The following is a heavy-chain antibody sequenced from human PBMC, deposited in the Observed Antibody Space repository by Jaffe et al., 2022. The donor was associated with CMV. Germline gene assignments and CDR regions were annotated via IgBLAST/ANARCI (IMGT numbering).Heavy chain of an antibody. J-gene: IGHJ3*01. V-gene: IGHV3-21*01. CDR2: IHGSSNYI. D-gene: IGHD3-9*01. Sequence: EEQMLESGGGLVKPGGSRRLSCAASGFPFSIYSMNWVRLAPGRGLEWVASIHGSSNYIYYADSLKGRFTISRDNAKNSLYLQMDSLRAEDTAVYFCARFSLQMRLTFIDIFDLWGPGTMVIVSS. CDR1: GFPFSIYS. CDR3: ARFSLQMRLTFIDIFDL.